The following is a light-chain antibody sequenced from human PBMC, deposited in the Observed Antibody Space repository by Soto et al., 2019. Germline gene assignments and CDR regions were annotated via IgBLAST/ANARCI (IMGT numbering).Light chain of an antibody. J-gene: IGKJ2*01. CDR2: DAS. CDR3: QQYNSYSRYT. V-gene: IGKV1-5*01. Sequence: DIQMTQSPSTLSASVGDRVTITCRASQSISSWLAWYQQKPGKDPKLLIYDASSLESGVPSRFSGSGSGTEFTLPISSLQPADFATYYCQQYNSYSRYTFGQGTKLEIK. CDR1: QSISSW.